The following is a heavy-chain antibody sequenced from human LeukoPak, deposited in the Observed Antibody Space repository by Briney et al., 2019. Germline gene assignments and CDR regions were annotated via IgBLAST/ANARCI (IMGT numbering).Heavy chain of an antibody. J-gene: IGHJ4*02. D-gene: IGHD1-26*01. CDR2: INSDGSST. V-gene: IGHV3-74*01. CDR1: GFTLSSYW. CDR3: ARERSGSYFDY. Sequence: GGSLRLSCAASGFTLSSYWMHWVRQAPGKGLVWVSRINSDGSSTSYADSVKGRFTISRDNAKNTLYLQMNSLRAEDTAVYYCARERSGSYFDYWGQGTLVTVSS.